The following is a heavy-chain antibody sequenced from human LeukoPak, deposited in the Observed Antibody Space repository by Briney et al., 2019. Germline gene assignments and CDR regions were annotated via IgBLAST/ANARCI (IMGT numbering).Heavy chain of an antibody. CDR3: ARVLAVAGLLSYYYYYGMDV. Sequence: PSETLSLTCTVSGGSISSGGYYWSWIRQHPGKGLEWIGYIYYSGSTYYNPSLKSRVTISVDTSKNQFSLKLSSVTAADTAVYYCARVLAVAGLLSYYYYYGMDVWGQGTTVTVSS. V-gene: IGHV4-31*03. CDR2: IYYSGST. CDR1: GGSISSGGYY. D-gene: IGHD6-19*01. J-gene: IGHJ6*02.